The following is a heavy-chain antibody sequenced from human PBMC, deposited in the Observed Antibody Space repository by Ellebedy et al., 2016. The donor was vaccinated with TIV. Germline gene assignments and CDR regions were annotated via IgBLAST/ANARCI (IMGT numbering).Heavy chain of an antibody. CDR1: SDSVSSSNFY. CDR2: IYYTGST. J-gene: IGHJ2*01. D-gene: IGHD4-23*01. V-gene: IGHV4-61*01. CDR3: ARLRHYGGDSVWFFDL. Sequence: MPSETLSLTCTVSSDSVSSSNFYWTCIRQPPGKGLEWVGYIYYTGSTSYNPSLKSRITMSVDPSKNQFSLRLTSVTAADTAVYYCARLRHYGGDSVWFFDLWGRGTLVTVSS.